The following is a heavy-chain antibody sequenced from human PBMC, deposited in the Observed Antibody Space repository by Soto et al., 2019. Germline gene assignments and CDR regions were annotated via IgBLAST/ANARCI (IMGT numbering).Heavy chain of an antibody. CDR3: ARSFTKSRRGGVAFDY. CDR1: GGTISSFP. Sequence: QVQLVQSGAEVKKPGSSVKVSCTTAGGTISSFPINWARQAPGQGLEWMGGIIPSDGTAKYAEKFQGRVTITADASSSTAYMDLSSLRSEDTAVYYCARSFTKSRRGGVAFDYWGQGTLLTVSP. D-gene: IGHD3-3*01. CDR2: IIPSDGTA. V-gene: IGHV1-69*01. J-gene: IGHJ4*02.